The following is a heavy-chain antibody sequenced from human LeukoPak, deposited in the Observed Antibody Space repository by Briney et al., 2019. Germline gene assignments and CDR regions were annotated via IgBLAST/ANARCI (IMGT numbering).Heavy chain of an antibody. CDR3: ARLVDTAMVTEHYFDY. CDR1: GFTFSSYW. D-gene: IGHD5-18*01. Sequence: GGSLRLSCAASGFTFSSYWMSWVRQAPGKGLEWVANIMQDGSEKYYVDSVKGRFTISRDNAKNSLYLQMNSLRAEDTAVYYCARLVDTAMVTEHYFDYWGQGTLVTVSS. J-gene: IGHJ4*02. V-gene: IGHV3-7*03. CDR2: IMQDGSEK.